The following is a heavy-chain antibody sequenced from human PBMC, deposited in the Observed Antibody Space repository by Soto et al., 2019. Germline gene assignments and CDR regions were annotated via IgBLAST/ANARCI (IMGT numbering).Heavy chain of an antibody. V-gene: IGHV2-5*02. CDR2: IYWDDDK. J-gene: IGHJ5*02. D-gene: IGHD1-1*01. Sequence: QITLKESGPALVKPTQTLTLTCTFSGFSLSTSGVAVGWIRQPPGKALEWLALIYWDDDKRYSPSLKSRLTLTNDTSKNQVVLTMTNMDPVDTATYYCAHRPPERGLATFDPWGQGTLVTVSS. CDR1: GFSLSTSGVA. CDR3: AHRPPERGLATFDP.